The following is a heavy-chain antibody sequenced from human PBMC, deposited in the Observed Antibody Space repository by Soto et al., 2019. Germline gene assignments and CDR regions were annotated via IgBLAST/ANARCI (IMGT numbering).Heavy chain of an antibody. CDR1: GFTFSSYA. Sequence: GGSLRLSCAASGFTFSSYAMSWVRQAPGKGLEWVSAISGSGGSTYYADSVKGRFTISRDNSKNTLYLQMNSLRAEDTAVYYCAKLPLWFGEPIRDYYYYYMDVWGKGTTVTVSS. J-gene: IGHJ6*03. CDR2: ISGSGGST. CDR3: AKLPLWFGEPIRDYYYYYMDV. V-gene: IGHV3-23*01. D-gene: IGHD3-10*01.